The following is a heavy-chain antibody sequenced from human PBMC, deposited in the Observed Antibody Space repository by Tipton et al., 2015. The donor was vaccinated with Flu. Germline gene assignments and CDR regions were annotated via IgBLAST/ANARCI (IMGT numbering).Heavy chain of an antibody. D-gene: IGHD2-15*01. V-gene: IGHV1-8*01. CDR2: MNPNSGNT. J-gene: IGHJ6*02. CDR1: GYTFTSYD. Sequence: QMQLVQSGAEVKKPGASVKVSCKASGYTFTSYDINWVRQATGQGLEWMGWMNPNSGNTGYAQKFQGRVTMTRNTSISTAYMELSSLRSEDTAVYYCARVAPCSGGSCYFYYGMDVWGQGTTVTVSS. CDR3: ARVAPCSGGSCYFYYGMDV.